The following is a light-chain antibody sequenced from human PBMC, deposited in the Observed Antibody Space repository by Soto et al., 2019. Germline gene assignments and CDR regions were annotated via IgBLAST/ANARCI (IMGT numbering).Light chain of an antibody. Sequence: IVMTQSPATLSASPGERVTLSCRASQSISDTLAWYQQKPGQAPRLLIHGASTRVTGIPARFSGSGSGTDFTLAIRSLQFDDSAVYYCQQYNNWPWTFGQGTKVDIK. CDR1: QSISDT. J-gene: IGKJ1*01. CDR2: GAS. V-gene: IGKV3-15*01. CDR3: QQYNNWPWT.